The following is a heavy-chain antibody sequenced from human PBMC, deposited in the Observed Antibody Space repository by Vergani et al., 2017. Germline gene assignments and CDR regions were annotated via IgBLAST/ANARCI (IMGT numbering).Heavy chain of an antibody. CDR1: GGSISSSRYY. D-gene: IGHD3-3*01. CDR2: IYYTGST. J-gene: IGHJ6*03. CDR3: ARAIFGVVSTEYYYYMDV. Sequence: QLQLQESGPGLVKPSETLSLTCTVSGGSISSSRYYWGWIRQPPVKGLEWIGSIYYTGSTYYNPSPKSRVTISVDTSKNQFSLKLNSVTAADTAVYYCARAIFGVVSTEYYYYMDVWGKGP. V-gene: IGHV4-39*07.